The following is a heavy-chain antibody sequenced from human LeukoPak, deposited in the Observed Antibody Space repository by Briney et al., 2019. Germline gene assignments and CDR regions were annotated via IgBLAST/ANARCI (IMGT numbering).Heavy chain of an antibody. D-gene: IGHD3-3*01. J-gene: IGHJ5*02. CDR1: GYTFTGYY. V-gene: IGHV1-2*02. CDR3: ARVPDYDFWSGSTDNWFDP. CDR2: INPNSGGT. Sequence: GASVKVSCKASGYTFTGYYMHWVRQAPGQGLEWMGWINPNSGGTNYAQKFQGRVTMTRDTSISTAYMELSRLRSDDTAVYYCARVPDYDFWSGSTDNWFDPWGQGTLVTVSS.